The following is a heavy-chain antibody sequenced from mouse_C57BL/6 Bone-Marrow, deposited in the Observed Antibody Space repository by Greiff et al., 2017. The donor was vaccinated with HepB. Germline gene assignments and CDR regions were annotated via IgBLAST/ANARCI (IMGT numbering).Heavy chain of an antibody. CDR1: GYSITSGYY. D-gene: IGHD2-4*01. J-gene: IGHJ3*01. V-gene: IGHV3-6*01. Sequence: EVQLQESGPGLVKPSQSLSLTCSVTGYSITSGYYWNWIRQFPGNKLEWMGYISYDGSNNYNPSLKNRISITRDTSKNQFFLKLNSVTTEDTATYYCARDLDYLWFAYWGQGTLVTVSA. CDR2: ISYDGSN. CDR3: ARDLDYLWFAY.